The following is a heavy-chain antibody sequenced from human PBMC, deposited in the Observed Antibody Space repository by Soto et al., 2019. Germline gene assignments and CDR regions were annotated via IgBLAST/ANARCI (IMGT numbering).Heavy chain of an antibody. CDR2: ISYGGSI. CDR1: GGSINSGGYC. Sequence: QVQLQESGPGLVKPSQTLSLTCTVSGGSINSGGYCWSWIRQHPGKGLDWIGCISYGGSISFNPSLKSGVSTSVASPTNEFALRPTSVTAADTAVFWCSRGILVWGQGALITVSS. J-gene: IGHJ4*02. D-gene: IGHD3-10*01. V-gene: IGHV4-31*03. CDR3: SRGILV.